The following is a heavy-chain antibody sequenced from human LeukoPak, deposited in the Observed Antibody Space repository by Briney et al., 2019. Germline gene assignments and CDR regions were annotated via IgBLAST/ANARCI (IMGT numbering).Heavy chain of an antibody. D-gene: IGHD3-10*01. CDR2: ISSGGTYN. CDR1: GFTFRNYA. V-gene: IGHV3-30*01. CDR3: ARDSTYYYESGSSGPHYFDN. J-gene: IGHJ4*02. Sequence: GGSLRLSCAASGFTFRNYALHWVRQAPGKGLEWVSVISSGGTYNYYPDSGKGRVTIAGDHSKNTVYLQLNSLRPEDTAVYYCARDSTYYYESGSSGPHYFDNWGQGTLVTVSS.